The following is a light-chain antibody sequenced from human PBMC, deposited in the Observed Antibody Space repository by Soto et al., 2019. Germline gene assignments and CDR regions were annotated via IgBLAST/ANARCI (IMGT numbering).Light chain of an antibody. CDR3: LQYNNWPEYT. J-gene: IGKJ2*01. CDR2: GAS. Sequence: EIVLTQSPVTLSVSPGEGATLSCRASQSVGSSLAWYQQKPGQPPRILIFGASTRVTGVPARFSGSGSGTEFTLTITSLQSDDFAVYYCLQYNNWPEYTFGQGTKV. CDR1: QSVGSS. V-gene: IGKV3-15*01.